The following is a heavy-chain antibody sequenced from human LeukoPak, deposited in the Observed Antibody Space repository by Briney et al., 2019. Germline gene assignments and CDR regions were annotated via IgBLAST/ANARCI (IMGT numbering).Heavy chain of an antibody. V-gene: IGHV4-34*01. D-gene: IGHD2-2*02. CDR3: AGYCSSTSCYTA. Sequence: SETLSLTCAVYGGSFSGYYWGWIRQPPGKGLEWIGEINHSGSTNYNPSLKSRVTISVDTSKNQFSLKLSSVTAADTAVYYCAGYCSSTSCYTAWGQGTLVTVSS. CDR2: INHSGST. J-gene: IGHJ5*02. CDR1: GGSFSGYY.